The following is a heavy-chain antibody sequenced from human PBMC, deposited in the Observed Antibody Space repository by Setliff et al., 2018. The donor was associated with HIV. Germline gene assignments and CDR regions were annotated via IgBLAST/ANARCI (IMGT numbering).Heavy chain of an antibody. CDR3: ARAYRPRALDI. CDR1: GYTFIDNY. Sequence: SVKVSCKTSGYTFIDNYIHWVRQAPGQGLEWMGGIIPIVGQTNYAQKFQGRFTITADTSTNTAFMELTSLTSEDTAFYYCARAYRPRALDIWGQGTMVTVSS. V-gene: IGHV1-69*10. CDR2: IIPIVGQT. J-gene: IGHJ3*02. D-gene: IGHD1-26*01.